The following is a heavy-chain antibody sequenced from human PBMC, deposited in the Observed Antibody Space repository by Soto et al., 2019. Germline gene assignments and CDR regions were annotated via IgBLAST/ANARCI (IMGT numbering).Heavy chain of an antibody. CDR2: MNPNSGNT. CDR1: GYTFTSYD. D-gene: IGHD3-10*01. J-gene: IGHJ6*03. CDR3: ARGIRKPGGWFGDYYYMDV. V-gene: IGHV1-8*01. Sequence: QVQLVQSGAEVKKPGASVKVSCKASGYTFTSYDINWVRQATGQGLEWMGWMNPNSGNTGYAQKFQGRVTMTRNTSISTAYMELSSLRSEDTAVYYCARGIRKPGGWFGDYYYMDVWGKGTTVTVSS.